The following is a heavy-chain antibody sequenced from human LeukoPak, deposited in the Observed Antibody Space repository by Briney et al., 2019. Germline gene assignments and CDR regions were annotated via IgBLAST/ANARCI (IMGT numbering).Heavy chain of an antibody. J-gene: IGHJ6*02. Sequence: GGSLRLSCAASGFTFSSYWMSWVRQAPGKGLEWVANIKQDGSEKYYVDSVKGRFNISRENAKNSLYLHMNSLRAEDTAVYYCAREEIASNYFSYYYYYGMDVWGQGTTVTVSS. D-gene: IGHD4-11*01. CDR2: IKQDGSEK. CDR1: GFTFSSYW. CDR3: AREEIASNYFSYYYYYGMDV. V-gene: IGHV3-7*01.